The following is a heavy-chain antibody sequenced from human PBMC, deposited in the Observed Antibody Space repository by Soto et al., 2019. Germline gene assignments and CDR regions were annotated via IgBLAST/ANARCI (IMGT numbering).Heavy chain of an antibody. CDR1: GFTFSNAW. CDR3: TTDSYSTIIIVRFDY. J-gene: IGHJ4*01. V-gene: IGHV3-15*07. CDR2: IKSKTDGGTT. D-gene: IGHD3-22*01. Sequence: GGSLRLSCAASGFTFSNAWINWVRQAPGKGLEWVGRIKSKTDGGTTDYAEPVKGRLAISRDDSKNKVYLKMNNLKIEDTAVYYCTTDSYSTIIIVRFDYWGHGTLVTVSS.